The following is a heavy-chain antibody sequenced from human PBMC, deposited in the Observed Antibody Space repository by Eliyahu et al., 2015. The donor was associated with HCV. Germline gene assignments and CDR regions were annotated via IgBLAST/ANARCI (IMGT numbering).Heavy chain of an antibody. CDR1: GFTFSSFG. CDR3: VKDGYGEGDV. Sequence: EVKILESGGGLVQPGGSLRLSCEVSGFTFSSFGMYWVRQTPGKGLDWVAAISGSGFDTYIADAVKGRFIISRENSKNMLYLQMDSLRVEDTAVYYCVKDGYGEGDVWGQGTTVTVSS. D-gene: IGHD4/OR15-4a*01. J-gene: IGHJ6*02. V-gene: IGHV3-23*01. CDR2: ISGSGFDT.